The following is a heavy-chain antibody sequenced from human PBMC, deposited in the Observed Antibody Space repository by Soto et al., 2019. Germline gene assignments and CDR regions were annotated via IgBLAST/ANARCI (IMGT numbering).Heavy chain of an antibody. CDR3: GRGPSPRAPAGGTPYYYAMDV. V-gene: IGHV1-8*02. D-gene: IGHD6-13*01. CDR1: GYDYSAYD. CDR2: LNPINGAT. Sequence: PSGKVACKASGYDYSAYDINRVRQASGQGLEWMGWLNPINGATGTARRFQGRVSMTRNTATGTAYLELTSLRSDDTAVYYCGRGPSPRAPAGGTPYYYAMDVWGQGTTVTVSS. J-gene: IGHJ6*02.